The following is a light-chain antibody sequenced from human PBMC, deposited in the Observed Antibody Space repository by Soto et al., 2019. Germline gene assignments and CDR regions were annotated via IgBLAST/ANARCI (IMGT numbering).Light chain of an antibody. Sequence: DVVMTQSQLSLAVTLGQPASISCRSIQSVLYSDGNTHLNWVLQRPGQSPRRLIYKVSNRDSGVPDRFSGSGSGTDFTLKISRLEAEDVGVYYCMQGTHWPPYTFGQGTKLEIK. J-gene: IGKJ2*01. V-gene: IGKV2-30*01. CDR2: KVS. CDR3: MQGTHWPPYT. CDR1: QSVLYSDGNTH.